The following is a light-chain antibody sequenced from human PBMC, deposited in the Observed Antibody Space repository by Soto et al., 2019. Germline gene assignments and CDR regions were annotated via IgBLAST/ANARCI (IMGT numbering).Light chain of an antibody. CDR2: AAS. CDR3: QQSYSTPVT. CDR1: QSISSY. V-gene: IGKV1-39*01. Sequence: DIQMTQSAXSLSASVGDRVTITCRASQSISSYLNWYQPKPGKAPQLVIYAASSLQSGVPSRFSGSGSGTDFTLTISSLQPEDFATYSCQQSYSTPVTFGQGTQVDIK. J-gene: IGKJ1*01.